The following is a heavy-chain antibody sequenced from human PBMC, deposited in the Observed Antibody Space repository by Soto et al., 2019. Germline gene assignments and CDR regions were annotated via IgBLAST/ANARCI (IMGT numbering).Heavy chain of an antibody. CDR3: ARAYYFGSGRGRSMDV. V-gene: IGHV4-61*01. J-gene: IGHJ6*02. CDR1: GDSVSSGSYY. D-gene: IGHD3-10*01. CDR2: FSNSGST. Sequence: QVQLQESGPGLVKPSETLSLTCTVSGDSVSSGSYYWMWIRQPPGKGLEWIGYFSNSGSTNYNSSLRTRVTISVEKSKNQLSLKLTSVIAADTAVYYCARAYYFGSGRGRSMDVWGQGTTVTVSS.